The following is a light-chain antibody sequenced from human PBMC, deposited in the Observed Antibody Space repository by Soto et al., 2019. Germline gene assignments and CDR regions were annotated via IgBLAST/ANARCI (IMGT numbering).Light chain of an antibody. V-gene: IGKV1-12*01. CDR2: ASF. CDR1: QSLSIY. CDR3: QSGHRHA. J-gene: IGKJ4*01. Sequence: DDQMPKSSAPVPASIANGVNIICRASQSLSIYLAWYQQKPGKAPKLLIYASFYLQRGVPARGSGCGPWRYFTLTICSLQAEDFASFDLQSGHRHAFGGGTKVDIK.